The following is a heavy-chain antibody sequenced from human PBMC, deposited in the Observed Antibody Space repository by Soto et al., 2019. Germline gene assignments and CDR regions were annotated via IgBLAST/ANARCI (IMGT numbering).Heavy chain of an antibody. CDR2: IYHSGST. Sequence: PSETLSLTCTVSGGSISSGGYSWSWIRQPPGKGLEWIGYIYHSGSTYYNPSLKSRVTISVDTSKNQFSLKLSSVTAADTAVYYCARPKHYGDFDYWGQGTLVTVSS. CDR3: ARPKHYGDFDY. V-gene: IGHV4-30-2*03. CDR1: GGSISSGGYS. J-gene: IGHJ4*02. D-gene: IGHD4-17*01.